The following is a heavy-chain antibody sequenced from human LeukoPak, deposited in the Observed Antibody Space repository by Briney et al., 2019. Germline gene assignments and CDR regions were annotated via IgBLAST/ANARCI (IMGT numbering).Heavy chain of an antibody. CDR2: ISYDGSNK. CDR3: AKESRDTDY. CDR1: GFTFSSYG. V-gene: IGHV3-30*18. J-gene: IGHJ4*02. Sequence: GGSLRLSCAASGFTFSSYGMHWVRQAPGKGLEWVAVISYDGSNKYYADSVKGRFTISRDNSKNTLYLQMNSLRAEDTAVYYCAKESRDTDYWGQGTLVTVSS. D-gene: IGHD5-18*01.